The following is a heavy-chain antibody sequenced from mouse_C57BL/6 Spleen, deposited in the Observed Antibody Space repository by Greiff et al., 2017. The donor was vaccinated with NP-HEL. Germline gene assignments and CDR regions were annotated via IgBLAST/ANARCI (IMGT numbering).Heavy chain of an antibody. D-gene: IGHD4-1*01. CDR3: AREETGTFDY. CDR1: GYAFSSSW. J-gene: IGHJ2*01. V-gene: IGHV1-82*01. CDR2: IYPGDGDT. Sequence: QVQLQQSGPELVKPGASVKISCKASGYAFSSSWMNWVKQRPGKGLEWIGRIYPGDGDTNYNGKFKGKATLTADKSSSTAYMQLSSLTSEDSAVYFCAREETGTFDYWGQGTTLTVSS.